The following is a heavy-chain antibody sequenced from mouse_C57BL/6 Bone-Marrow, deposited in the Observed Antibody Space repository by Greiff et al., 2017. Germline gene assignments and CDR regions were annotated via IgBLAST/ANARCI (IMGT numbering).Heavy chain of an antibody. V-gene: IGHV1-81*01. CDR1: GYTFTSYG. CDR3: ARRHY. CDR2: IYPRSGNT. D-gene: IGHD3-1*01. J-gene: IGHJ3*01. Sequence: QVQLQQSGAELARPGASVKLSCKASGYTFTSYGISWVKQRTGQGLEWIGEIYPRSGNTYYNEKFKGKATLTEDKSSSTAYMELRSLTSEDSAVYFCARRHYWGQGTLVTVSA.